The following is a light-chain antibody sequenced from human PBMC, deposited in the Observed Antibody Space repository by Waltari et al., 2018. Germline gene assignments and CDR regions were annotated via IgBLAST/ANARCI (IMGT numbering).Light chain of an antibody. J-gene: IGLJ3*02. Sequence: QSVLTQAPSVSAAPGQTVTISCAGSSSNFGNKYVPWYQQFPGTAPKLLIYDNNKRPSGIHDRFSASKSGTSATLGITGLQTGDEANYYCGTWDTSLSAWVFGGGTKLTVL. CDR1: SSNFGNKY. CDR2: DNN. CDR3: GTWDTSLSAWV. V-gene: IGLV1-51*01.